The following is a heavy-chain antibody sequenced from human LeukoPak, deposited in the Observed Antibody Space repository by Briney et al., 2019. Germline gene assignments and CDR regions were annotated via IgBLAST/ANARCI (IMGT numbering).Heavy chain of an antibody. CDR1: GGTFSSYA. J-gene: IGHJ1*01. V-gene: IGHV1-69*06. D-gene: IGHD3-22*01. CDR3: ARASYDSSDYEYFQH. Sequence: SVKVSCKASGGTFSSYAISWVRQAPGQGLEWMGGIIPIFGTANYAQKFQGRVTITADKSTSTAYLELSRLRSDDTAVYYCARASYDSSDYEYFQHWGQGTLVTVSS. CDR2: IIPIFGTA.